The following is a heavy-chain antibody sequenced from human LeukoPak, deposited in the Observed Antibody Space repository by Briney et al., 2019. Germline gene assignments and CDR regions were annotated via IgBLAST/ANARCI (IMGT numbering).Heavy chain of an antibody. CDR3: ARRCSSSTSCYGIFDY. V-gene: IGHV1-18*01. Sequence: RASVKVSCKASGYTFTSYGISWVRQAPGQGLEWMGWISAYNGNTNYAQKLQGRVTMTTDTSTSTAYMELRSLRSDDTAVYYCARRCSSSTSCYGIFDYWGQGTLVTVSS. J-gene: IGHJ4*02. D-gene: IGHD2-2*01. CDR1: GYTFTSYG. CDR2: ISAYNGNT.